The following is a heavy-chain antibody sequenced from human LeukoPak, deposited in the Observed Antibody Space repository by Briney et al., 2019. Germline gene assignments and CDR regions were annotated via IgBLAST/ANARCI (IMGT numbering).Heavy chain of an antibody. V-gene: IGHV4-4*02. Sequence: PSETLSLTCAVSGGSISSSNWWSWVRQPPGKGLEWIGSIYYSGSTYYNPSLKSRVTISVDTSKNQFSLKLSSVTAADTAVYYCAREIQAVAVSYYFDYWGQGTLVTVSS. CDR2: IYYSGST. D-gene: IGHD6-19*01. CDR1: GGSISSSNW. J-gene: IGHJ4*02. CDR3: AREIQAVAVSYYFDY.